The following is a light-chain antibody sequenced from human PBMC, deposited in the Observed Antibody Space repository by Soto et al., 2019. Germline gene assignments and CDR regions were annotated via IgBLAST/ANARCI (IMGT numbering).Light chain of an antibody. CDR1: SSDVGSYNL. CDR2: EVS. Sequence: QSVLTQPPSVSGAPGQRVTISCTGTSSDVGSYNLVSWYQQHPGKAPKLMIYEVSKRPSGVSNRFSGSKSGNTASLTISGLQAEDEADYYCCSYAGSSTVVFGGGTKLTVL. J-gene: IGLJ2*01. CDR3: CSYAGSSTVV. V-gene: IGLV2-23*02.